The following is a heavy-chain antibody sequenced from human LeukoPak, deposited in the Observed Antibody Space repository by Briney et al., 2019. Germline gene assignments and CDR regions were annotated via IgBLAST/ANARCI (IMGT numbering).Heavy chain of an antibody. Sequence: GASLKISCKVSGYTFTSYWIGWVRQLPGKGLEWMGIIYPGDSDTRYSPSFQGQVTISADKSISTAYLQWSSLKASDTAMYYCARHTDMRIPDYWGQGTQVTVSS. CDR2: IYPGDSDT. CDR1: GYTFTSYW. J-gene: IGHJ4*02. D-gene: IGHD3-16*01. V-gene: IGHV5-51*01. CDR3: ARHTDMRIPDY.